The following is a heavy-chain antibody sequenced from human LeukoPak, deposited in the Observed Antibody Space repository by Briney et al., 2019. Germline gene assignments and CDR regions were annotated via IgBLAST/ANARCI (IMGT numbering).Heavy chain of an antibody. J-gene: IGHJ4*02. V-gene: IGHV1-69*13. CDR1: GGTFSSYA. CDR3: ARTGCSGDSCYYYFDY. CDR2: IIPMFGSA. D-gene: IGHD2-15*01. Sequence: SVKVSCKASGGTFSSYAISWVRQAPGQGLEWMGGIIPMFGSANSAQKFQGRVTITADESTSTAYMELSSLRSEDTAVYYCARTGCSGDSCYYYFDYWGQGTLVTVSS.